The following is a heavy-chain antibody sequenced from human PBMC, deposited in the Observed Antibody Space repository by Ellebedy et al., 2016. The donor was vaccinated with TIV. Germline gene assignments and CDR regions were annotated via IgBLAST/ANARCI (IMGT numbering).Heavy chain of an antibody. CDR3: ARVRRGSVPDF. CDR2: INPDSGDT. V-gene: IGHV1-2*02. J-gene: IGHJ4*02. CDR1: GYTFTSYY. Sequence: ASVKVSCKASGYTFTSYYMHWVRQAPGQGLEWMGWINPDSGDTSFAQKFQGRVTLTSDTSRNTVYMDMSGLSSDDAAVYYCARVRRGSVPDFWGQGTLVTVSS. D-gene: IGHD5-12*01.